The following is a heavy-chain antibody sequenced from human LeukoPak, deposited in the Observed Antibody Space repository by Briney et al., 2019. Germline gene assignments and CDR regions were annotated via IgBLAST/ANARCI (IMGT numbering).Heavy chain of an antibody. CDR2: ISYRGNS. J-gene: IGHJ4*02. D-gene: IGHD3-10*01. CDR3: ARRTTMVRGEYFDF. V-gene: IGHV4-39*01. Sequence: SETLSLTCTVSGGSISSSAYYWGLIRQPPGKGLEWIGSISYRGNSYYNASLKSRVNISVDTARNQFSLKLSSVTAADTAVYYCARRTTMVRGEYFDFWGQGTLVTVSS. CDR1: GGSISSSAYY.